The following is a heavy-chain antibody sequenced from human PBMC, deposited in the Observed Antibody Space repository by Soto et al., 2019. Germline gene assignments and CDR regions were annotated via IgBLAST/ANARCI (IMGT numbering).Heavy chain of an antibody. V-gene: IGHV6-1*01. Sequence: PSQTLSLTCAISGDSVSSNSAAWIWIRQSPSRGLEWLGRTYYRSKWYNDYALSVKSRITLNPDTSKNQLSLQLNSVTPEDTAVYYCAIGNHNNCFDPWGQGTLVTVSS. J-gene: IGHJ5*02. CDR2: TYYRSKWYN. CDR3: AIGNHNNCFDP. CDR1: GDSVSSNSAA.